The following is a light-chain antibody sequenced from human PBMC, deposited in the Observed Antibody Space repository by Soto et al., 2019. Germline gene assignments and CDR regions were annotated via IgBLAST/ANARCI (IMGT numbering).Light chain of an antibody. J-gene: IGKJ1*01. CDR1: QSVSSY. V-gene: IGKV3-11*01. CDR3: QQRSNWPRT. Sequence: TQSPSSVSASVGDRATLSCRASQSVSSYLAWYRQKPGQAPRLLIYDASNRATGIPARFSGSGSGTDFTLTISSLEPEDFAVYYCQQRSNWPRTFGQGTKVDI. CDR2: DAS.